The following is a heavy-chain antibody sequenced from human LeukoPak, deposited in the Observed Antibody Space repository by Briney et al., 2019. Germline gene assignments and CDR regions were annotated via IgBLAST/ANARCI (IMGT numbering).Heavy chain of an antibody. Sequence: GRSLRLSCVASGFTFRDYGMHWVRQAPGKGLEWVAVILNDGSKKYHADSVTGRFIICRDDSKNTLDLQMDSLRVEDTAVYYCARSIRGDSSGRYDTLDVWGQGTVATVSS. V-gene: IGHV3-33*01. J-gene: IGHJ3*01. CDR3: ARSIRGDSSGRYDTLDV. D-gene: IGHD3-22*01. CDR1: GFTFRDYG. CDR2: ILNDGSKK.